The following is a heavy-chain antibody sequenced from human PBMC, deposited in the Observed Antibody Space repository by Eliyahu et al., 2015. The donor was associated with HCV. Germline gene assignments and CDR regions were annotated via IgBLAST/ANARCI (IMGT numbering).Heavy chain of an antibody. CDR2: FYSSGGT. V-gene: IGHV4-61*02. J-gene: IGHJ6*03. D-gene: IGHD3-22*01. CDR3: ARESMIEAYMDV. CDR1: GGSISSGNYY. Sequence: QVQLQESGPGLVKPSQTLSLTCTVSGGSISSGNYYWNWIRQPAGKGLEWIGRFYSSGGTDYNPSLKSRVTISVDTSKNQFSLKLSSVTAADTAVYYCARESMIEAYMDVWGKGTTVTVSS.